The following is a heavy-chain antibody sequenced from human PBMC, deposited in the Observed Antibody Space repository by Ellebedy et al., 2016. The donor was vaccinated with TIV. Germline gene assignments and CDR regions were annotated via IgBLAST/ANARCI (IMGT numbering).Heavy chain of an antibody. V-gene: IGHV1-24*01. J-gene: IGHJ4*02. D-gene: IGHD3-22*01. CDR1: GYTLTELS. CDR2: FDPEDGET. CDR3: ARVSFGSYDYYDSSGYYSYYFDY. Sequence: AASVKVSCKVSGYTLTELSMHWVRQAPGEGLAWVGGFDPEDGETIYAQKLQGRVTMTTDTSTSTAYMELRSLRSDDTAVYYCARVSFGSYDYYDSSGYYSYYFDYWGQGTLVTVSS.